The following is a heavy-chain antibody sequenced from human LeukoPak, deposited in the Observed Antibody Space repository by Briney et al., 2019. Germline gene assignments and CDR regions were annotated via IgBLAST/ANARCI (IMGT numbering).Heavy chain of an antibody. J-gene: IGHJ5*02. V-gene: IGHV4-34*01. Sequence: GSLRLSCAASGFTFSSYAMSWIRQPPGKGLEWIGEINHSGSTNYNPSLKSRVTISVDTSKNQFSLKLSSVTAADTAVYYCARGVYYDYVWGSYRPTLSWFDPWGQGTLVTVSS. D-gene: IGHD3-16*02. CDR1: GFTFSSYA. CDR3: ARGVYYDYVWGSYRPTLSWFDP. CDR2: INHSGST.